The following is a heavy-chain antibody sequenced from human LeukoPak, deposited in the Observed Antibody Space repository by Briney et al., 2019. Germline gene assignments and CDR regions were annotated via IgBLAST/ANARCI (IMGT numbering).Heavy chain of an antibody. CDR1: GFTFSSYG. Sequence: GGSLRLSCAASGFTFSSYGMHWVRQAPGKGLEWVAVIWYDGSNKYYADSVKGRFTISRDNSKNTLYLQMNSLRAEDTAVYYCTRGGDIAVAGLNWFDPWGQGTLVTVSS. CDR3: TRGGDIAVAGLNWFDP. D-gene: IGHD6-19*01. J-gene: IGHJ5*02. V-gene: IGHV3-33*01. CDR2: IWYDGSNK.